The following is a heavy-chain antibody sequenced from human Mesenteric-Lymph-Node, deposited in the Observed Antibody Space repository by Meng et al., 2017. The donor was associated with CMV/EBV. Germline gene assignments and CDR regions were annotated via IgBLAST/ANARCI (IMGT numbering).Heavy chain of an antibody. D-gene: IGHD6-19*01. CDR3: ARAQVAGLSYNHYGMDV. Sequence: GESLKISCAASGFTFSNYGMHWVCQAPGRGLEWVAFIRFDGNNKDHADSVKGRFTISRDNSKNTLYLQMSSLRPEDTAVYYCARAQVAGLSYNHYGMDVWGQGTTVTVSS. J-gene: IGHJ6*02. CDR2: IRFDGNNK. CDR1: GFTFSNYG. V-gene: IGHV3-30*02.